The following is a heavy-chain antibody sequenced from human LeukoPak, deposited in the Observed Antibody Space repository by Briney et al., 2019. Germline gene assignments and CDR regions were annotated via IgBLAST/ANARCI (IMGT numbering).Heavy chain of an antibody. D-gene: IGHD6-13*01. J-gene: IGHJ6*02. V-gene: IGHV4-59*08. Sequence: SETLSLTCTVFGGSISSYYWSWIRQPPGKGLEWIGYIYYSGSTNYNPSLKSRVTISVDTSKNQFSLKLSSVTAADTAVYYCARQVEDSSSWYAYYGMDVWGQGTTVTVSS. CDR1: GGSISSYY. CDR2: IYYSGST. CDR3: ARQVEDSSSWYAYYGMDV.